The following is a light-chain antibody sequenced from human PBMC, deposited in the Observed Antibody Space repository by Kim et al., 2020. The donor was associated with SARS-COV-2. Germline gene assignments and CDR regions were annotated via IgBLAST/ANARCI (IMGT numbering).Light chain of an antibody. CDR1: SLRRYY. Sequence: ALGQTVRITGQGDSLRRYYATWYQQKTGQAPILVIYGKNNRPSGIPDRFSGSSSGNTASLTITGTQAGDEADYYCNSRDSNDNVVFGGGTQLTVL. CDR2: GKN. V-gene: IGLV3-19*01. J-gene: IGLJ2*01. CDR3: NSRDSNDNVV.